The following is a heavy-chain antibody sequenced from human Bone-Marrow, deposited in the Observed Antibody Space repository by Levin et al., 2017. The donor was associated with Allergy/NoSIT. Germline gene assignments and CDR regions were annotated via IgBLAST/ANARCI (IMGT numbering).Heavy chain of an antibody. CDR2: IHPSGNT. V-gene: IGHV4-34*01. Sequence: SETLSLTCAVSGGSLSGHYLTWTRQPPGKGLEWIGEIHPSGNTDYNPSLKSRLTMSVDTSKNQFSLNLNSVTAADTAVYYCSRGGDHAKLGDYWGLGTLVTVSS. D-gene: IGHD1-14*01. CDR1: GGSLSGHY. CDR3: SRGGDHAKLGDY. J-gene: IGHJ4*02.